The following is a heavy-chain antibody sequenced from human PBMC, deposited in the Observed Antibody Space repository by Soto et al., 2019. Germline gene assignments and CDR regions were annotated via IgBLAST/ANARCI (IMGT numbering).Heavy chain of an antibody. CDR3: AHRRREGIVTTGFDY. V-gene: IGHV2-5*01. CDR2: IYWNDDK. D-gene: IGHD4-4*01. Sequence: QITLKESGPALVKPTQTLTLTCTFSGFSLTTSGVDVGWIRQPPGKALEWLAVIYWNDDKRYSTSLKSRLIVTTDTSKNQVILTMTNMDSADTATYDCAHRRREGIVTTGFDYWGQGILVTVSS. CDR1: GFSLTTSGVD. J-gene: IGHJ4*02.